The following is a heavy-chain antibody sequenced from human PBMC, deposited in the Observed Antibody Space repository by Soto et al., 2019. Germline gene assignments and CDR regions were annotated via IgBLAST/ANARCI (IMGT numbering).Heavy chain of an antibody. CDR2: ISSSDGYI. CDR3: ARGDFYYYMDV. J-gene: IGHJ6*03. D-gene: IGHD3-3*01. V-gene: IGHV3-21*01. CDR1: GFTFTDYF. Sequence: GGSLRLSCAASGFTFTDYFMNWVRQAPGKGLEWVSSISSSDGYILYADSLKGRFTISRDNAKNSLFLQMNSLRAEDTAVYYCARGDFYYYMDVWGKGTTVTVSS.